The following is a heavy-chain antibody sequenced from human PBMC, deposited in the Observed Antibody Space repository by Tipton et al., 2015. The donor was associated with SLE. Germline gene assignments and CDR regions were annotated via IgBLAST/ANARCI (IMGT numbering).Heavy chain of an antibody. D-gene: IGHD3-16*01. CDR3: ARVKGGD. CDR1: GYSISSGYY. V-gene: IGHV4-61*01. Sequence: LRLSCTVSGYSISSGYYWSWIRQPPGKGLEWIGYIYYSGSTNYNPSLKSRVTISVDTSKNQFSLKLSSVTAADTAVYYCARVKGGDWGQGTLVTVSS. CDR2: IYYSGST. J-gene: IGHJ4*02.